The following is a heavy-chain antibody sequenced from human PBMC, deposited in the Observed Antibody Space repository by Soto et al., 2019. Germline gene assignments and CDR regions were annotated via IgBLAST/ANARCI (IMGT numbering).Heavy chain of an antibody. CDR3: ARNYYGSGSYYKPPEGYYYGMDV. D-gene: IGHD3-10*01. CDR1: GFTFSSYA. J-gene: IGHJ6*02. V-gene: IGHV3-23*01. CDR2: ISGSGGST. Sequence: GGSLRLSCAASGFTFSSYAMSWVRQAPGKGLEWVSAISGSGGSTYYADSVKGRFTISRDNSKNTLYLQMNSLRAEDTAVYYCARNYYGSGSYYKPPEGYYYGMDVWGQGTTVTVSS.